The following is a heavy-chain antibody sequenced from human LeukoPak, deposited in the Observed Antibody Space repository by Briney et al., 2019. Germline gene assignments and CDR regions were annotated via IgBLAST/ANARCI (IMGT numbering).Heavy chain of an antibody. D-gene: IGHD3-22*01. CDR3: ARDHLVRDSSGYRLGY. V-gene: IGHV4-39*07. J-gene: IGHJ4*02. CDR2: IYYSGST. Sequence: PSETLSLTCTVSGGSISSSSYYWGWIRQPPGKGLEGIGSIYYSGSTYYNPSLKSRVTISVDTSKNQLSLKLSSVTAADTAVYYCARDHLVRDSSGYRLGYWGQGTLVTVSS. CDR1: GGSISSSSYY.